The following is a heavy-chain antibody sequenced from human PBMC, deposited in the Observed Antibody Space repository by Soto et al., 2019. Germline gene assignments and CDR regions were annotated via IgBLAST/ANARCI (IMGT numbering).Heavy chain of an antibody. D-gene: IGHD5-12*01. J-gene: IGHJ5*02. CDR2: IYYSGVT. CDR3: ARVAADIASWLDP. V-gene: IGHV4-59*01. CDR1: GDSISTYN. Sequence: QGQLQESGPGLVKPSETLSLTCTVSGDSISTYNWGWIRQPPGKGLEWMGCIYYSGVTNYNPSLRRRVTISVATPKNQLSLKLNAVTAADTAVYYCARVAADIASWLDPWGQGTLVTVSS.